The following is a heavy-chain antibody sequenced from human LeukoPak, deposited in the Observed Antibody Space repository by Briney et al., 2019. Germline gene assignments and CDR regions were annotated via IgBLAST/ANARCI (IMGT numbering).Heavy chain of an antibody. CDR2: IKQDGSGK. J-gene: IGHJ3*02. CDR1: GFTFSSYW. Sequence: QAGGSLRLSCAASGFTFSSYWMSWVRQAPGKGLEWVANIKQDGSGKYYVDSVKGRFTISRDNAKNSLYLQMNSLRAEDTAVYYCARGQDGYYDFWSGPAAFDIWGQGTMVTVSS. D-gene: IGHD3-3*01. CDR3: ARGQDGYYDFWSGPAAFDI. V-gene: IGHV3-7*01.